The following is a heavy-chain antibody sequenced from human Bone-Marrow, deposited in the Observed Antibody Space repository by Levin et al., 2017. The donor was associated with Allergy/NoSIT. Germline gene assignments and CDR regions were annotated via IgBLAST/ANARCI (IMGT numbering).Heavy chain of an antibody. CDR2: ISGSDEST. J-gene: IGHJ3*02. CDR1: EFTVRTNY. V-gene: IGHV3-23*01. CDR3: AKVRRGLDAFDI. Sequence: GGSLRLSCATSEFTVRTNYMSWVRQAPGKGLEWVSSISGSDESTYYTDSVKGRLTISRDNSKNTIYLQMNSLRAEDTAVYYCAKVRRGLDAFDIWGQGTMVTVSS. D-gene: IGHD3/OR15-3a*01.